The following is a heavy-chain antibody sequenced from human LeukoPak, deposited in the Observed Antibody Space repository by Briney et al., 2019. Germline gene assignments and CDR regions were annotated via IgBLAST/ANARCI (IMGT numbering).Heavy chain of an antibody. CDR1: GFTFGSYW. Sequence: GGSLRLSCAASGFTFGSYWMHWVRQAPGKGLVWVSRMNSDGSSTTYADSVKGRFTISRDNAKNTLYLQMNSLRAEDTAVYYCARGPQALTSLYAFDVWGQGTMVTVSS. CDR2: MNSDGSST. V-gene: IGHV3-74*01. J-gene: IGHJ3*01. CDR3: ARGPQALTSLYAFDV.